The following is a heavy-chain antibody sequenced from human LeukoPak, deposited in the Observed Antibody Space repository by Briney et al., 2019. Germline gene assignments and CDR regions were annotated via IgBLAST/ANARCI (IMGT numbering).Heavy chain of an antibody. D-gene: IGHD5-18*01. V-gene: IGHV3-53*01. CDR2: IYSGGST. CDR1: GFTVSNNC. J-gene: IGHJ4*02. CDR3: ARRGYSYGSDY. Sequence: GGSLRLSCAASGFTVSNNCMSWVRQAPGKGLEWVSVIYSGGSTYYADSVKGRFTISRDNSKNTLYLQMNSLRVEDTAIYYCARRGYSYGSDYWGQGTLVTVSS.